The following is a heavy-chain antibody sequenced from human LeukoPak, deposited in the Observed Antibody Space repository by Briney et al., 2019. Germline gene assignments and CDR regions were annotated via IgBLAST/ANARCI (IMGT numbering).Heavy chain of an antibody. Sequence: HPGGSLRLSCAASGFTFSSYAMSWVRQAPGKGLEWVSAISGSGGSTYYADSVKGRFTISRDNSKNTLYLQMSSLRAEDTAVYYCVKGGQWLLQDYYGMDVWGKGTTVTVSS. CDR3: VKGGQWLLQDYYGMDV. D-gene: IGHD6-19*01. CDR2: ISGSGGST. CDR1: GFTFSSYA. J-gene: IGHJ6*04. V-gene: IGHV3-23*01.